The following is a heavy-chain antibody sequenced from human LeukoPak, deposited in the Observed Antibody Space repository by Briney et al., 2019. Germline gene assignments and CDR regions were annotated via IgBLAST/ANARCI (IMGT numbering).Heavy chain of an antibody. CDR2: ISVRSNYR. J-gene: IGHJ4*02. D-gene: IGHD3-22*01. CDR1: GYTFSDFS. CDR3: VRLRRNNDRSGYYYYYDY. Sequence: GGSLTLSCAASGYTFSDFSVNWVRQAPGKGVEWVSSISVRSNYRYYADSVRGRFTISRDDARDSLFLQMNSLRAEDTAVYFCVRLRRNNDRSGYYYYYDYWGQGTLVTVSS. V-gene: IGHV3-21*01.